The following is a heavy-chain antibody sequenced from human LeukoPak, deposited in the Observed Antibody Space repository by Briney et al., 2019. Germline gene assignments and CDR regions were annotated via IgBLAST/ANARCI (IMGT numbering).Heavy chain of an antibody. CDR1: GFTFSDYY. V-gene: IGHV3-11*04. D-gene: IGHD3-16*02. Sequence: GGSLRLSCAASGFTFSDYYMSWIRQAPGKGLEWVSYISSSGSTIYCADSVKGRFTISRDNAKNSLYLQMNSLRAEDTAVYYCARDRSRGVWGSYRYYFDYWGQGTLVTVSS. CDR3: ARDRSRGVWGSYRYYFDY. J-gene: IGHJ4*02. CDR2: ISSSGSTI.